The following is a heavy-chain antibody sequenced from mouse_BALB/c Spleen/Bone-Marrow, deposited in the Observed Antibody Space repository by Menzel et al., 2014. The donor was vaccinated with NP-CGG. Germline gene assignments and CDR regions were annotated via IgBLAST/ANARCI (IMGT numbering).Heavy chain of an antibody. D-gene: IGHD2-3*01. J-gene: IGHJ3*01. CDR3: VRDGYSWFAY. CDR2: IRNKANGYTT. V-gene: IGHV7-3*02. CDR1: GFTFTDYY. Sequence: EVQLVESGGGLVQPGGSLRLSCTTSGFTFTDYYMSWVRQPPGKALEWLGFIRNKANGYTTEYSASVKGRLTISRDNSESILYLQMNTMRAEDSATYYCVRDGYSWFAYWGQGTLVTVSA.